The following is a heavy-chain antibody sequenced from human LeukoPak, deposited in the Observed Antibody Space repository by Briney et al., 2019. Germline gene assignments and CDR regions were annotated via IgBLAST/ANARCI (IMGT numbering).Heavy chain of an antibody. CDR3: ARPTSSGYYNTVFDY. Sequence: GESLKISCKGSGYTFTSHWIGWVRQMPGKGLEWMGIIYPGDSETRYSPSLQGQVTISADKSISTAYLQWSSLKASDTATYYCARPTSSGYYNTVFDYWGQGTLVTVSS. D-gene: IGHD3-22*01. J-gene: IGHJ4*02. CDR2: IYPGDSET. V-gene: IGHV5-51*01. CDR1: GYTFTSHW.